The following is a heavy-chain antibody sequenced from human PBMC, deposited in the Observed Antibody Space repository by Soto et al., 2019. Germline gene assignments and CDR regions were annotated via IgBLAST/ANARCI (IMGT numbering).Heavy chain of an antibody. CDR2: IYYSGST. V-gene: IGHV4-31*03. CDR1: GGSISSGGYY. CDR3: ARGEDSSLSMDV. D-gene: IGHD6-6*01. Sequence: QVQLQESGPGLVKPSQTLSLTCTVSGGSISSGGYYWSWIRQHPGKGLEWIGYIYYSGSTYYNPSLKSRVTISVDMSKNQFSLNLSSVTAADTAVYYCARGEDSSLSMDVWGKGTTLTVSS. J-gene: IGHJ6*04.